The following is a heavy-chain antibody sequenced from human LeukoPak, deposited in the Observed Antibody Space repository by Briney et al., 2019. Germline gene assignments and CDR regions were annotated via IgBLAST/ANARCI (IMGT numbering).Heavy chain of an antibody. CDR3: ARGGMAAAGTVHWFDP. CDR2: IGTAGDT. J-gene: IGHJ5*02. Sequence: GGSLRLSCAASGFTFSSYDMHWVRQATGKGLEWVSAIGTAGDTYFPGSVKGRFTISRENAKNSLYLQMNSLRAGDTAVYYCARGGMAAAGTVHWFDPWGQGTLVTVSS. V-gene: IGHV3-13*01. D-gene: IGHD6-13*01. CDR1: GFTFSSYD.